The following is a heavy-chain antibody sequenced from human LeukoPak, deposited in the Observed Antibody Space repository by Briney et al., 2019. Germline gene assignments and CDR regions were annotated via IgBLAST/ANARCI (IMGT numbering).Heavy chain of an antibody. CDR3: ARDPFWTGYYYFDF. V-gene: IGHV1-2*02. CDR1: GFTFTGYY. CDR2: IDANSGGT. D-gene: IGHD3/OR15-3a*01. J-gene: IGHJ4*02. Sequence: GASVKVSCKTSGFTFTGYYFHWMRQAPGQGLEWMGSIDANSGGTEYAQKFQGRVTMTRDTSLSTAYMEVTSLTSDDTAVYYCARDPFWTGYYYFDFWGQGTLVTVSS.